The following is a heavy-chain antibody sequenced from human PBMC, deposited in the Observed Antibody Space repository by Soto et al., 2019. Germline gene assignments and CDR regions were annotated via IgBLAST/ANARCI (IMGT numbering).Heavy chain of an antibody. CDR1: GYTFTSYD. V-gene: IGHV1-8*01. D-gene: IGHD3-9*01. CDR2: MNPNSGNT. Sequence: GASVKVSCKASGYTFTSYDINWVRQATGQGLEWMGWMNPNSGNTGYAQKFQGRVTMTRNTSISTAYMELSSLRSEDTAVYYCARAPGTPTYYDILTGYYIRKSTYYDYYYVDVWGKGTTVTVSS. J-gene: IGHJ6*03. CDR3: ARAPGTPTYYDILTGYYIRKSTYYDYYYVDV.